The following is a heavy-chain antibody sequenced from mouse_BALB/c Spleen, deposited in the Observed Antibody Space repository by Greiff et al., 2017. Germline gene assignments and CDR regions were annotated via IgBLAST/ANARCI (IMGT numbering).Heavy chain of an antibody. V-gene: IGHV7-3*02. CDR1: GFTFTDYY. Sequence: EVQVVESGGGLVQPGGSLRLSCATSGFTFTDYYMSWVRQPPGKALEWLGFIRNKANGYTTEYSASVKGRFTISRDNSQSILYLQMNTLRAEDSATYYCARDAPWFAYWGQGTLVTVSA. CDR3: ARDAPWFAY. J-gene: IGHJ3*01. CDR2: IRNKANGYTT.